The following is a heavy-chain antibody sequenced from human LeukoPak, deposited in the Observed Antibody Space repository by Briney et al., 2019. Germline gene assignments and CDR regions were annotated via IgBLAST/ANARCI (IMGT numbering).Heavy chain of an antibody. CDR3: AGYYGGNSGPPFYYYMDV. D-gene: IGHD4-23*01. J-gene: IGHJ6*03. CDR2: INHSGST. V-gene: IGHV4-34*01. Sequence: SETLSLTCAVYGGSFSGYYWSWIRQPPGKGLEWTGEINHSGSTNYNPSLKSRVTVSVDTSKNQFSLKLRSVTAADTAVYYCAGYYGGNSGPPFYYYMDVWGKGTTVTISS. CDR1: GGSFSGYY.